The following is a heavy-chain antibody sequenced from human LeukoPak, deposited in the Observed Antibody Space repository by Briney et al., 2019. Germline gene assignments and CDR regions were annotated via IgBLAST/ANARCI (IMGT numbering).Heavy chain of an antibody. V-gene: IGHV3-48*03. CDR3: ARTPTILDHLWEPYFDY. J-gene: IGHJ4*02. D-gene: IGHD1-26*01. Sequence: TGGSLRLSCAASGFTFSSYDMTWVRQAPGKGLEWVSYISSGGGTIYYADSVKGRFTISRDNAKNSLYLQMNSLRAEDTATYYCARTPTILDHLWEPYFDYWGQGTLVTVSS. CDR1: GFTFSSYD. CDR2: ISSGGGTI.